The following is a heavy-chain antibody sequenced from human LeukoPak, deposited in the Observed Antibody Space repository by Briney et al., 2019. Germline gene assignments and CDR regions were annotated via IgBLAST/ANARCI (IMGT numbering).Heavy chain of an antibody. V-gene: IGHV3-74*01. CDR3: VRSMSIAVSRNSNFDY. J-gene: IGHJ4*02. D-gene: IGHD6-19*01. CDR2: INTDGSST. Sequence: PGGSLRLSCAASGFTLSSYWMHWVRQAPGKGLVWVSRINTDGSSTSYADSVKGRFTISRDNAKNTLYLQMNSLRAEDTAVYYCVRSMSIAVSRNSNFDYWGQGTLVTVSS. CDR1: GFTLSSYW.